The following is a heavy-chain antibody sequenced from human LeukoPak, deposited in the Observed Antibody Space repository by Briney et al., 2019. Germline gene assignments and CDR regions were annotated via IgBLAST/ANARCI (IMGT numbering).Heavy chain of an antibody. D-gene: IGHD2-15*01. J-gene: IGHJ4*02. CDR1: GGSISSYY. CDR3: AKVLSWRVVRTFFDY. Sequence: PSETLSLTCTVSGGSISSYYWSWIRQPAGKGLEWIGRMYTSGSTNYNPSLKSRATMSVDTSKNQFSLKLSSVTAADTAVYYCAKVLSWRVVRTFFDYWGQGTLVTVSS. CDR2: MYTSGST. V-gene: IGHV4-4*07.